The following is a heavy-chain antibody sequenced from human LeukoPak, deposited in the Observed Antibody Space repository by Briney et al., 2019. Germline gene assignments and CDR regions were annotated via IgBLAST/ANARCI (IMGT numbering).Heavy chain of an antibody. J-gene: IGHJ6*03. Sequence: SETLSLTCTVSGGSISSSSYYWGWVRQPPGKGLEWIGSIYYSGSTYYNPSLKSRVTISVDTSKNQFSLKLSSVTAADTAVYYCASVRRGFGESSKYYAYYYMGVWGKGTTVTISS. D-gene: IGHD3-10*01. CDR2: IYYSGST. CDR3: ASVRRGFGESSKYYAYYYMGV. CDR1: GGSISSSSYY. V-gene: IGHV4-39*01.